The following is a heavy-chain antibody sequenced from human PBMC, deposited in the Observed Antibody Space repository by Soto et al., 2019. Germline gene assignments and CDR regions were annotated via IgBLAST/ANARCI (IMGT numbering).Heavy chain of an antibody. CDR1: GFTFSNYV. CDR3: ARGRSTLNAFDP. V-gene: IGHV3-30-3*01. D-gene: IGHD2-2*01. CDR2: TSSDGSNS. Sequence: QVQLVESGGGVVQPGRSLRLSCVASGFTFSNYVIHWVRQAPGKGLEWVAVTSSDGSNSYFADSVKGRFTISRDNSKNRLLLQMNSLRPEDTAVYFCARGRSTLNAFDPWGQGTLVTVSS. J-gene: IGHJ5*02.